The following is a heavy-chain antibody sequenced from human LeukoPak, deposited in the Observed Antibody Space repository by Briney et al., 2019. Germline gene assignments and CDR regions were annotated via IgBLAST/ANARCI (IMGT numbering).Heavy chain of an antibody. D-gene: IGHD2-15*01. V-gene: IGHV1-18*01. CDR1: GYTFTSYG. CDR2: ISAYNGNT. Sequence: ASVKVSCKASGYTFTSYGISWVRQAPGQGLEWMGWISAYNGNTNYAQKLQGRVTMTTDTSTSTAYMELRSLRSDDTAAYYCARGGGCSGGSCYLYDNNWFDPWGQGTLVTVSS. J-gene: IGHJ5*02. CDR3: ARGGGCSGGSCYLYDNNWFDP.